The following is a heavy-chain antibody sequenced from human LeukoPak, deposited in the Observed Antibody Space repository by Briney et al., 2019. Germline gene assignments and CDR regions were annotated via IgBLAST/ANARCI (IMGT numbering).Heavy chain of an antibody. Sequence: GGSLRLSCAASGFTFDDYSMHWVRQAPGKGLEWVSLISGDGDSTYYADSVKGRFTISRDNSKSSLFLQMNSLRTEDTALYYCATGEFRSGWHAFDYWGQGTLVTVSS. CDR3: ATGEFRSGWHAFDY. CDR2: ISGDGDST. CDR1: GFTFDDYS. J-gene: IGHJ4*02. D-gene: IGHD6-19*01. V-gene: IGHV3-43*02.